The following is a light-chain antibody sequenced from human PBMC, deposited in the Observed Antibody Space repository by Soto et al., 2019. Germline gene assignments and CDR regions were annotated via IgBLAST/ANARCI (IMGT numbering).Light chain of an antibody. V-gene: IGKV2-30*01. J-gene: IGKJ4*01. CDR1: QSLVYSDGNTY. CDR3: MQGTHWPLT. CDR2: KVS. Sequence: DVVMTQSPLSLPVTLGQPASISCRSSQSLVYSDGNTYLNWFQQRPGQSPRRLIYKVSNRDSGXXXXXXXXXXXXXXXXXXSRVEAEDVGVYYCMQGTHWPLTFGGGTKVEIK.